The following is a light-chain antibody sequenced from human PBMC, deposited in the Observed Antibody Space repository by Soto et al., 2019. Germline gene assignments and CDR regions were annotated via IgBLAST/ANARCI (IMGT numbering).Light chain of an antibody. CDR3: QQRSNWPST. Sequence: EIVLTQSPATLSLSPGERAALSCRASQRVSSYLAWDQQKHGQAPRLLIYDASKRAPGIPARFTGSGSGTDFTLTISSLEPEDFAVYFCQQRSNWPSTFGGGTKVEI. J-gene: IGKJ4*01. CDR1: QRVSSY. V-gene: IGKV3-11*01. CDR2: DAS.